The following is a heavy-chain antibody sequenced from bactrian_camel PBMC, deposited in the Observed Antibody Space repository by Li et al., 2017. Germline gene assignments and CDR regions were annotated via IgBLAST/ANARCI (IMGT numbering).Heavy chain of an antibody. CDR1: GDLTNIQS. Sequence: HVQLVESGGGSVQPGGSLRLACAVSGDLTNIQSMAWFRQAPGKEREAVATLDSDGATTYTDSVKGRFTISKDNALNVLYLEMNSLKPEDTAVYYCAADPAARPNSCTALGFRLGLGGAAGFDYGYWGQGTQVTVS. CDR2: LDSDGAT. V-gene: IGHV3S53*01. CDR3: AADPAARPNSCTALGFRLGLGGAAGFDYGY. D-gene: IGHD1*01. J-gene: IGHJ6*01.